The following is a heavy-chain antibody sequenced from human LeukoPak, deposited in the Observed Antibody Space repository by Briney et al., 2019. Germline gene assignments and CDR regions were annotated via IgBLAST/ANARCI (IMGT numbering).Heavy chain of an antibody. J-gene: IGHJ4*02. CDR2: FDPEDGET. CDR1: GYTHTELS. Sequence: ASVKVSCKVSGYTHTELSMHWVRQAPGKGLEWMGGFDPEDGETIYAQKFQGRVTMTEDTSTDTAYMELSSLRSEDTAVYYCATDYGSGSYFVYWGQGTLVTVSS. D-gene: IGHD3-10*01. V-gene: IGHV1-24*01. CDR3: ATDYGSGSYFVY.